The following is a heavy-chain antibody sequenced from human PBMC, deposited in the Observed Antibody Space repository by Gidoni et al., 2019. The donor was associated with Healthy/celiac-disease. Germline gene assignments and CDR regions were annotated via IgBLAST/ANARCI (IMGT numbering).Heavy chain of an antibody. V-gene: IGHV3-30*01. Sequence: AMHWVRQAPGKGLEWVAVISYDGSNKYYADSVKGRFTISRDNSKNTLYLQMNSLRAEDTAVYYCARDRTIYYTQYYFDYWGQGTLVTVSS. CDR3: ARDRTIYYTQYYFDY. CDR1: A. CDR2: ISYDGSNK. J-gene: IGHJ4*02. D-gene: IGHD3-3*01.